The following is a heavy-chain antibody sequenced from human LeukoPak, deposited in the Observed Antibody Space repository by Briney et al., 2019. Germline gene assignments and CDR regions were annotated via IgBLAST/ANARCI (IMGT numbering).Heavy chain of an antibody. D-gene: IGHD6-13*01. CDR3: ARVAAGTLYYYYMDV. CDR2: IYYSGST. J-gene: IGHJ6*03. Sequence: SETLSLTCTVSGGSISSYYGSWIRQPPGKGLEWIGYIYYSGSTNYNPSLKSRVTISVDTSKNQFSLKLSSVTAADTAVYYCARVAAGTLYYYYMDVGGKGPRSPSP. V-gene: IGHV4-59*01. CDR1: GGSISSYY.